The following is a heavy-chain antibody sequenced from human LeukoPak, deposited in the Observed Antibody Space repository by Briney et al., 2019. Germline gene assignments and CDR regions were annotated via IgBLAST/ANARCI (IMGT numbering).Heavy chain of an antibody. CDR3: AKDRIAAGN. J-gene: IGHJ4*02. CDR2: ISWNSGSI. V-gene: IGHV3-9*01. CDR1: GFTFDDYA. Sequence: GRSLRLSCAASGFTFDDYAMHWVRQAPGKGLEWISGISWNSGSIGYADSVKGRFTISRDNAKNSLYLQMNSLRAEDTALYYCAKDRIAAGNWGQGTLVTVSS. D-gene: IGHD6-13*01.